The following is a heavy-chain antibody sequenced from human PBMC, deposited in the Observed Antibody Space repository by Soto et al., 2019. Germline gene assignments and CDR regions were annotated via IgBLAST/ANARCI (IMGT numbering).Heavy chain of an antibody. J-gene: IGHJ5*02. CDR2: MNPNSGNT. CDR3: ARNHCSSTSCYNWFDP. Sequence: ASVKVSCKASGYTFTSYDINWVRQATGQELEWMGWMNPNSGNTGYAQKFQGRVTMTRNTSISTASMELSSLRSEDTAVYYCARNHCSSTSCYNWFDPWGQGTLVTVSS. CDR1: GYTFTSYD. D-gene: IGHD2-2*01. V-gene: IGHV1-8*01.